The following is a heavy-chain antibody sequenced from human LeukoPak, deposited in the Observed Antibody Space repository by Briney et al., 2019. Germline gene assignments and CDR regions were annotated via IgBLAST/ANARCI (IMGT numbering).Heavy chain of an antibody. Sequence: SETLSLTCAVSGGSITSTNWWSWVRQPPGKGLEWIGEIYHSGSTNSNPSLKSRVTISVDASKNQFSLKLTSVTAADTAVYYCASGGYSYGYAMQGGWFDPWGQGTLVTVSS. CDR3: ASGGYSYGYAMQGGWFDP. J-gene: IGHJ5*02. CDR2: IYHSGST. V-gene: IGHV4-4*02. CDR1: GGSITSTNW. D-gene: IGHD5-18*01.